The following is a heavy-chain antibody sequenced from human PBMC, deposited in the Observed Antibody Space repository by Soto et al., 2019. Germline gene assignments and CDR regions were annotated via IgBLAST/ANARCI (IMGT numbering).Heavy chain of an antibody. D-gene: IGHD3-10*01. CDR1: GFTFSSYG. CDR2: ISYDGSNK. Sequence: GGSLRLSCAASGFTFSSYGMHWVRQAPGKGLEWVAVISYDGSNKYYADSVKGRFTISRDNSKNTLYLQMNSLRAEDTAVYYCALKGFSDYFDYWGQGTLVTVSS. CDR3: ALKGFSDYFDY. J-gene: IGHJ4*02. V-gene: IGHV3-30*03.